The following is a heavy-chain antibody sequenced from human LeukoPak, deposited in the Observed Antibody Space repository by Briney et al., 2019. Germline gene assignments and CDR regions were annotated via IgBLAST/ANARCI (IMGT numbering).Heavy chain of an antibody. D-gene: IGHD3-22*01. CDR1: GYSITSTYW. J-gene: IGHJ4*02. V-gene: IGHV4-38-2*01. CDR2: LHHSGST. CDR3: ARVGGDHSTGHYSVDY. Sequence: KSSETLSLTCAVSGYSITSTYWWGWIRQTPGTGLEWIGSLHHSGSTSYSPSLKSRVTISADTSKNQFSLRLSSVTAADTAVYYCARVGGDHSTGHYSVDYWGQGTLVTVSS.